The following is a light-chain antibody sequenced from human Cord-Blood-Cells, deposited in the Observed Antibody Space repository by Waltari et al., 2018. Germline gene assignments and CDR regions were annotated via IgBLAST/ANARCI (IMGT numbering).Light chain of an antibody. J-gene: IGLJ3*02. CDR1: TSAVGGYTY. CDR2: DVS. CDR3: SSYTSSSTLE. V-gene: IGLV2-14*01. Sequence: QSALTQPASVSGSPGQSITIPCTGTTSAVGGYTYVPWYQQHPGKAPKLMIYDVSNRPSGVSNRFSGSKSGNTASLTISGLQAEDEADYYCSSYTSSSTLEFGGGTKLTVL.